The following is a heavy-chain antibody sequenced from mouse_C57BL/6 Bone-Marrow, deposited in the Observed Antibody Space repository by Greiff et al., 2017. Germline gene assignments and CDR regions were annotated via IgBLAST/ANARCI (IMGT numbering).Heavy chain of an antibody. CDR1: GYTFTGYW. CDR2: ILPGSCST. J-gene: IGHJ3*01. V-gene: IGHV1-9*01. CDR3: ARQARLRGETWFAY. D-gene: IGHD2-4*01. Sequence: LQESGAELMKPGASVKLSCKATGYTFTGYWIAWVKQRPGHGLEWIGEILPGSCSTNDNAKFKGKATFTADTSSNTAYIQLSSLTTEDSAIYYCARQARLRGETWFAYWAKGLWSLSLQ.